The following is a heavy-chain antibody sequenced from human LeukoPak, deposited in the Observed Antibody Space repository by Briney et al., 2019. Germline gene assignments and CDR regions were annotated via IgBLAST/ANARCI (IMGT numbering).Heavy chain of an antibody. CDR1: GGTFSSYA. CDR3: AREAWFGELSYFDY. D-gene: IGHD3-10*01. V-gene: IGHV1-69*05. Sequence: SVKVSCKASGGTFSSYAISWVRQAPGQGLEWMGGIIPIFGTANYAQKFQGRVTITTDESTSSAYMELSSLRSEDTAVYYCAREAWFGELSYFDYWGQGTLVTVSS. CDR2: IIPIFGTA. J-gene: IGHJ4*02.